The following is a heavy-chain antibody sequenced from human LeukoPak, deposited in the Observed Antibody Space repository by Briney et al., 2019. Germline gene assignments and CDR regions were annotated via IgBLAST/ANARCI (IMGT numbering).Heavy chain of an antibody. D-gene: IGHD3-10*01. CDR3: ARAIGGSGSYYLHAFDI. J-gene: IGHJ3*02. Sequence: GASVKVSCKASGYTFTSYAMHWVRQAPGQRLEWMGWLNAGNGNTKYSQKFQGRVTITRDTSASTAYMELSSLRSEDTAVYYCARAIGGSGSYYLHAFDIWGQGTMVTVSS. CDR2: LNAGNGNT. V-gene: IGHV1-3*01. CDR1: GYTFTSYA.